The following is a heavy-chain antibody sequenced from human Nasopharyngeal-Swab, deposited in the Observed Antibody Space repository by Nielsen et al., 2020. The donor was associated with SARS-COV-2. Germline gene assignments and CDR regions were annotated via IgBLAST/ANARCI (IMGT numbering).Heavy chain of an antibody. CDR1: GFTFSSYS. J-gene: IGHJ6*02. Sequence: GESLKISCAASGFTFSSYSMNWVRQAPGKGLEWVSSISSSSSYIYYADSVKGRFTISRDNAKNSLYLQMNSLRAEDTAVYYCARVLAPLYSGYDYYYYGMDVWGQGTTVTVSS. CDR3: ARVLAPLYSGYDYYYYGMDV. CDR2: ISSSSSYI. V-gene: IGHV3-21*01. D-gene: IGHD5-12*01.